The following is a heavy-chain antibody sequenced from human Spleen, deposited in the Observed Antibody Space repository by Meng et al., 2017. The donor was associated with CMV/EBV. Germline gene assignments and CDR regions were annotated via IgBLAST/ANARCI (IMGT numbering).Heavy chain of an antibody. CDR3: ARDDGTMGFDP. Sequence: ASVKVSCKASGYIFSDSYVHYIRQAPGQGLEWMGWIKGSSGGTNIAQNFQGRVTMTRDTSTSTVYMELRSLRSDDTAIYYCARDDGTMGFDPWGQGTLVTVSS. V-gene: IGHV1-2*02. CDR2: IKGSSGGT. J-gene: IGHJ5*02. D-gene: IGHD3-3*01. CDR1: GYIFSDSY.